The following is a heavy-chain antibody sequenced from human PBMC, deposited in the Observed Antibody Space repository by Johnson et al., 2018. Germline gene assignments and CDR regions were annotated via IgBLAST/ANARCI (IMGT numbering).Heavy chain of an antibody. V-gene: IGHV3-23*04. J-gene: IGHJ3*01. CDR3: AKAPLSYYSPVGAFAV. D-gene: IGHD1-26*01. Sequence: VQLVESGGGLVQPGGSLRLSCAASGFSFSNYAMTWVRQAPGKGLEWLSTLSGTGGSTDYADSVKGRFTISRDNSKNTLYLQLNSLGADDTAAYFCAKAPLSYYSPVGAFAVWGQGTMVTVSS. CDR2: LSGTGGST. CDR1: GFSFSNYA.